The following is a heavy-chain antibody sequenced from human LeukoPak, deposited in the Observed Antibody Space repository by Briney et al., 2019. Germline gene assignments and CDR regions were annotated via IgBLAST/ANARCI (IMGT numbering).Heavy chain of an antibody. J-gene: IGHJ3*02. CDR2: ISSSSSYI. Sequence: GGSLRLSCAASGFTFSSYSMNWVRQAPGKGLEWVSSISSSSSYIYYADSVKGRFTISRDNAKNSLYLQMNSLRAEDTAGYYCARAGKNIAARPDDAFDIWGQGTMVTVSS. CDR1: GFTFSSYS. V-gene: IGHV3-21*01. CDR3: ARAGKNIAARPDDAFDI. D-gene: IGHD6-6*01.